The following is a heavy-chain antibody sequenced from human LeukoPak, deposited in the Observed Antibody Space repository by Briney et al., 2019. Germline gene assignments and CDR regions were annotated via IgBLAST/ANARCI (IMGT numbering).Heavy chain of an antibody. Sequence: GESLRLSCAASGFTFNTHWMAWVRQAPGRGLEWVANIKEDGSEKNYVDSVKGRFTISRDNAKNSLYLQVNSLRGEDTAVYYCARDKCSSTSCYDVWGKGTTVTVSS. CDR2: IKEDGSEK. J-gene: IGHJ6*04. V-gene: IGHV3-7*01. CDR3: ARDKCSSTSCYDV. CDR1: GFTFNTHW. D-gene: IGHD2-2*01.